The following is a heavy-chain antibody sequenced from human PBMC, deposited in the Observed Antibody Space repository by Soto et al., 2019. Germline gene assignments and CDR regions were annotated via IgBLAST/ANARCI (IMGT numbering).Heavy chain of an antibody. D-gene: IGHD4-17*01. CDR1: GGSISSSSYY. V-gene: IGHV4-39*01. CDR2: IYYSGST. CDR3: ARHYYGDYDPYYFDY. Sequence: QLQLQESGPGLVKPSETLSLTCTVSGGSISSSSYYWGWIRQPPGKGLEWIGSIYYSGSTYYNPSLKSRVTISVDTSKNQFSLKLSSVTAADTAVYYGARHYYGDYDPYYFDYWGQGTLVTVSS. J-gene: IGHJ4*02.